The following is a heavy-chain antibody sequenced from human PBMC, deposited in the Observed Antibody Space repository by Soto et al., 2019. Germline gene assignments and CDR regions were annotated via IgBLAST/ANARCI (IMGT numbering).Heavy chain of an antibody. V-gene: IGHV4-59*01. D-gene: IGHD5-12*01. CDR3: ARGGGYRGNDPLDY. J-gene: IGHJ4*02. CDR1: GGSLDRYF. CDR2: INYIGNT. Sequence: VQLQESGPGLVRSSETLSLTCSVSGGSLDRYFWSWVRQSPGRGLEWIGFINYIGNTNSNPSLKGRVIMSVDTSKSYFSLTLTSVTTADTAGYFCARGGGYRGNDPLDYWGQGNLVTVSS.